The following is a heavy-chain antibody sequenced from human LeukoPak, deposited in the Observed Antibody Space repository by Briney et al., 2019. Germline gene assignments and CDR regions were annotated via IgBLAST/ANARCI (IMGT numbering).Heavy chain of an antibody. J-gene: IGHJ4*02. CDR3: ARGGGDY. V-gene: IGHV3-74*01. CDR1: GFTFSIYW. D-gene: IGHD3-16*01. Sequence: GGSLRLSFAASGFTFSIYWMHWVREAPGRGLVWVSRINSDGSSTSYADSVKGRFTISRDNAKNTLYLQMNSLRAEDTAVYNCARGGGDYWRQGTLVTVYS. CDR2: INSDGSST.